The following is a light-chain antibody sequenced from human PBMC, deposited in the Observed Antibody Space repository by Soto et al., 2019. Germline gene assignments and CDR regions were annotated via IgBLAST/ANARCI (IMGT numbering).Light chain of an antibody. CDR2: AAS. CDR1: QGISGW. Sequence: DIQMTQSPSSVSASVGDRVAITCRASQGISGWLAWYQQKPGKAPKLLIYAASSLQSGVPSRFSGSGSGTEFTLTISSLQPEDFATYYCQQLNTYPWAFGQGTKVDIK. J-gene: IGKJ1*01. CDR3: QQLNTYPWA. V-gene: IGKV1D-12*01.